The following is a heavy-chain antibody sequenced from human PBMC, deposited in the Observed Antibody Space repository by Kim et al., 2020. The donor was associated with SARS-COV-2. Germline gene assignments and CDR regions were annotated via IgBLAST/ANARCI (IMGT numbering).Heavy chain of an antibody. Sequence: GVSLRLSCAASGFTFSSYSMNWVRQAPGKGLEWVSYISSSSSTIYYADSVKGRFTISRDNAKNPLYLQMNSLRDEDTAVYYCARGGVSPPAGFYGFDCWGQGTQLTVSS. CDR1: GFTFSSYS. D-gene: IGHD4-17*01. CDR2: ISSSSSTI. J-gene: IGHJ4*02. CDR3: ARGGVSPPAGFYGFDC. V-gene: IGHV3-48*02.